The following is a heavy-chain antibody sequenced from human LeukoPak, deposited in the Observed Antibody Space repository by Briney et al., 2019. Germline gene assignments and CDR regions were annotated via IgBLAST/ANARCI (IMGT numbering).Heavy chain of an antibody. D-gene: IGHD6-19*01. V-gene: IGHV4-30-2*01. J-gene: IGHJ4*02. CDR2: IYHSGST. CDR1: GGSISSGGYS. Sequence: SETLSLTCAVSGGSISSGGYSWSWIRQPPGKGLEWIGYIYHSGSTYYNPSLKSRVTISVDTSKNQLSLKLNSMTAADTAMYYCAGGLQWLAHDCWGQGTLVTVSS. CDR3: AGGLQWLAHDC.